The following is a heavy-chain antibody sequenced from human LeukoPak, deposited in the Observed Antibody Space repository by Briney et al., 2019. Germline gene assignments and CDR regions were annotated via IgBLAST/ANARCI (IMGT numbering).Heavy chain of an antibody. D-gene: IGHD1-26*01. CDR1: GFTFSSYS. J-gene: IGHJ4*02. V-gene: IGHV3-21*01. CDR2: ISCSSSYI. Sequence: KPGGSLRLSCAASGFTFSSYSMNWVRQAPGKGLEWVSSISCSSSYIYYADSVKARFTISRDNAKNSLYLQMNSLRAEDTAVYYCARDYSIVGATTPFDYWGQGTLVTVSS. CDR3: ARDYSIVGATTPFDY.